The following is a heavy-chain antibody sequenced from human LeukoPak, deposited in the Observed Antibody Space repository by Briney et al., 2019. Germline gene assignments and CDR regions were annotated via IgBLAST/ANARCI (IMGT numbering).Heavy chain of an antibody. V-gene: IGHV3-74*01. CDR2: INIDGSHT. CDR3: AGSLGGLSVFDI. CDR1: GFTLSNYW. D-gene: IGHD3-16*01. J-gene: IGHJ3*02. Sequence: GGSLRLSCAASGFTLSNYWMHWVRQAPGKGLVWVSRINIDGSHTTYADSVKGRFTISRDNAKNTLYLQMNSLRAEDTAVYYCAGSLGGLSVFDIWALGTKVTVSS.